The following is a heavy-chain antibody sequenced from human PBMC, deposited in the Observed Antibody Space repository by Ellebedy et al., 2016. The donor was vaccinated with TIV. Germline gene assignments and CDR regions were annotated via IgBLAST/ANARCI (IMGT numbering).Heavy chain of an antibody. D-gene: IGHD3-16*01. V-gene: IGHV1-3*01. CDR2: IYPANGDT. Sequence: AASVKVSCKASGYIVTNHPIHWVRQAPGQSFEWMGWIYPANGDTKYSQQFQGRVTFTSDTSASTAYMELSSLRSEDTAVYYCARDKPGGDNWFDPWGQGTLVTVSS. J-gene: IGHJ5*02. CDR1: GYIVTNHP. CDR3: ARDKPGGDNWFDP.